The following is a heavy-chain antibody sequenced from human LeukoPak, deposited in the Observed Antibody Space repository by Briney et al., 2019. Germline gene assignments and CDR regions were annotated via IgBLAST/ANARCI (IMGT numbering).Heavy chain of an antibody. J-gene: IGHJ4*02. Sequence: SETLSLTCTVSGVSISSSSYFWGWIRQPPGKGLEWVGSMSYSGSTYYNPSLKSRVTIYVDTSKNQFSLKLSSVTAADTAVYYCARRSSSQPPNYWGQGTLVTVSS. CDR3: ARRSSSQPPNY. CDR2: MSYSGST. D-gene: IGHD6-13*01. CDR1: GVSISSSSYF. V-gene: IGHV4-39*01.